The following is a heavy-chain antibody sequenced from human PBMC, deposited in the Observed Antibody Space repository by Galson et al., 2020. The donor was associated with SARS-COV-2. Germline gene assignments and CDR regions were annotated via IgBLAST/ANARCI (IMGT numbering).Heavy chain of an antibody. J-gene: IGHJ6*04. CDR2: ISSSSSYI. CDR3: ARAGRSSSCSGGICYFSDV. Sequence: GGSLRLSCAASGFTFSNYNMNWVRQAPGKGLEWVSFISSSSSYIYYADSVKGRFTISRDNAKNSLYLQMNSLRAEDTAVYYCARAGRSSSCSGGICYFSDVWGKGTTVTVSS. CDR1: GFTFSNYN. V-gene: IGHV3-21*01. D-gene: IGHD2-15*01.